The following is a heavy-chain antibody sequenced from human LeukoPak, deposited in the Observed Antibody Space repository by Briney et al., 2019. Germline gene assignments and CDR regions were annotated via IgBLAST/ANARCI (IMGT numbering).Heavy chain of an antibody. Sequence: PGGSLRLSCAASGFTFSSYSMNWVRQAPGKGLEWVSYISSSSSTIYYADSVKGRFTISRDNAKNSLYLQMNSLRAEDTAVYYCARDPPFSYYYDSSGYEVWGQGTLVTVSS. D-gene: IGHD3-22*01. CDR3: ARDPPFSYYYDSSGYEV. V-gene: IGHV3-48*01. CDR1: GFTFSSYS. J-gene: IGHJ4*02. CDR2: ISSSSSTI.